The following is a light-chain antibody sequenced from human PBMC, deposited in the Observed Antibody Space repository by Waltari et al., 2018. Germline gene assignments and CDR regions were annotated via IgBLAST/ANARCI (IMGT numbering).Light chain of an antibody. J-gene: IGKJ2*01. CDR2: AAS. V-gene: IGKV1D-8*03. CDR3: LQYNNWPPYT. CDR1: QGIRSY. Sequence: VIWMTQSPSLLSASTGDRVTISCRMSQGIRSYLAWYQQKPGKAPELLIYAASTLQSGVPSRFSGSGSGTDFTLTISCLQSEDFATYYCLQYNNWPPYTFGQGTKLEI.